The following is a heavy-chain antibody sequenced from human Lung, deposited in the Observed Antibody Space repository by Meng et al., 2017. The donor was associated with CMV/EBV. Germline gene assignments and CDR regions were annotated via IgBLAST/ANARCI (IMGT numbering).Heavy chain of an antibody. CDR2: ISGSGGST. V-gene: IGHV3-23*01. Sequence: GGSLRLXCAASGFTFSSYAMSWVRQAPGKGLEWVSAISGSGGSTYYADSVKGRFTISRDNSKNTLYLQMNSLRAEDTAVYYCAKTVKLVVVAYFDDWGQGXLVTVSS. CDR1: GFTFSSYA. J-gene: IGHJ4*02. CDR3: AKTVKLVVVAYFDD. D-gene: IGHD2-15*01.